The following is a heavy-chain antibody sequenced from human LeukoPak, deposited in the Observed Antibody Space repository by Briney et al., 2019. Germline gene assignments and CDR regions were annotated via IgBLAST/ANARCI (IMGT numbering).Heavy chain of an antibody. CDR2: ISSSSSTI. Sequence: PGGSLRLSCAASGFTFSSYSMNWVRQAPGKGLEWVSYISSSSSTIYYADSVKGRFTISGDNAKNSLYLQMNSLRAEDTAVYYCARDMAHCSGGSCYGGPYYMDVWGKGTTVTVSS. V-gene: IGHV3-48*01. CDR3: ARDMAHCSGGSCYGGPYYMDV. D-gene: IGHD2-15*01. CDR1: GFTFSSYS. J-gene: IGHJ6*03.